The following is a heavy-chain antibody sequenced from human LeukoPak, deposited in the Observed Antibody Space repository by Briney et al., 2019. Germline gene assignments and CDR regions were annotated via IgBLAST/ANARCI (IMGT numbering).Heavy chain of an antibody. D-gene: IGHD3-3*01. V-gene: IGHV1-2*02. CDR1: GYTFTGYY. J-gene: IGHJ5*02. CDR2: INPNSGGT. Sequence: VASVKVSCKASGYTFTGYYMHWVRQAPGQGLEWMGWINPNSGGTNYAQKFQGRVTMTRDTSISTAYMELSRLRSDDTAVYYCARAEWNVLRFLERFDPWGQGTLVTVSS. CDR3: ARAEWNVLRFLERFDP.